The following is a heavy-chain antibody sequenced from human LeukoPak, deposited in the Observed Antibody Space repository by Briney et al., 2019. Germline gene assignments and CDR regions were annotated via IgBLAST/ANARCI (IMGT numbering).Heavy chain of an antibody. CDR1: GGSFSGYY. CDR3: ARPARRGYSYGHFDY. D-gene: IGHD5-18*01. J-gene: IGHJ4*02. V-gene: IGHV4-34*01. Sequence: SETLSVTCAVYGGSFSGYYWSWIRQPPGKGLEWIGEINHSGSTNYNPSLKSRVTISVDTSKNQFSLKLSSVTAADTAVYYCARPARRGYSYGHFDYWGQGTLVTVSS. CDR2: INHSGST.